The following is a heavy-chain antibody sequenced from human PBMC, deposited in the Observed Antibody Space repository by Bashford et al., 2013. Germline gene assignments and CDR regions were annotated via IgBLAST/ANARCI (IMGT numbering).Heavy chain of an antibody. CDR3: ARVSGIAAAGPRPFDY. CDR2: IIPIFGTA. D-gene: IGHD6-13*01. J-gene: IGHJ4*02. V-gene: IGHV1-69*06. Sequence: SVKVSCKASGGTFSSYAISWVRQAPGQGLEWMGGIIPIFGTANYAQKFQGRVTITADKSTSTAYMELSSLRSEDTAVYYCARVSGIAAAGPRPFDYWGQGTLVTVSS. CDR1: GGTFSSYA.